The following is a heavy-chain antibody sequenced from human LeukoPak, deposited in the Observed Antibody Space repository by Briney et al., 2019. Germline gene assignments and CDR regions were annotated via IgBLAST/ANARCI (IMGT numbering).Heavy chain of an antibody. D-gene: IGHD2-8*01. CDR3: ARNPLGTIFDY. CDR1: GFTFSSYE. Sequence: PGGSLRLSCAASGFTFSSYEMNWVRQAPGTGLEWVSYISSSGSTIYYADSVKGRFTISRDNAKNSLYLQMNSLRAEDTAVYYCARNPLGTIFDYWGQGTLVTVSS. V-gene: IGHV3-48*03. J-gene: IGHJ4*02. CDR2: ISSSGSTI.